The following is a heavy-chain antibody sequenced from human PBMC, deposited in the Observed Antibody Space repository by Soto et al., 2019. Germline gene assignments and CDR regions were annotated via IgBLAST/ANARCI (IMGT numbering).Heavy chain of an antibody. V-gene: IGHV4-34*01. CDR2: INHRGST. J-gene: IGHJ6*03. D-gene: IGHD3-3*01. CDR3: ARSRMSYDFWSGYSFYYYYYMDV. CDR1: GGSLSDYF. Sequence: PSETLSLTCVVSGGSLSDYFWSWIRQPPGMALEWIGYINHRGSTNYNPSLKSRVTISVDTSKNQFSLKLSSVTAADTAVYYCARSRMSYDFWSGYSFYYYYYMDVWGKGTTVTVSS.